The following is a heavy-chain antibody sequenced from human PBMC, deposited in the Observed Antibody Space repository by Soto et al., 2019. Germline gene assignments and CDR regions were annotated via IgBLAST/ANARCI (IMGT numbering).Heavy chain of an antibody. V-gene: IGHV5-51*01. D-gene: IGHD6-6*01. J-gene: IGHJ6*02. CDR2: IYPGDSDT. Sequence: GESLKISCKGSGYSFTSYWIGWVRQMPGKGLEWMGIIYPGDSDTRYSPSFQGQVTISADKSISTAYLQWSSLKASDTAMYYCARHGAVSSSAQFYYYYGMDVWGQGTTVTVSS. CDR3: ARHGAVSSSAQFYYYYGMDV. CDR1: GYSFTSYW.